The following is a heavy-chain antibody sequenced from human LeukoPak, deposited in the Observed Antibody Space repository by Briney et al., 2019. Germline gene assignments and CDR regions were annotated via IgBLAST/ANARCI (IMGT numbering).Heavy chain of an antibody. V-gene: IGHV4-39*07. D-gene: IGHD6-13*01. CDR2: IYYSGST. J-gene: IGHJ5*02. Sequence: PSETLSLTCTVSGGSISSSSYYWGWIRQPPGKGLEWIGSIYYSGSTYYNPSLKSRVTISVDRSKNQVSLKLSSVTAADTAVYSCACGASSYSSSWWFAPWGKGPLVPVSS. CDR3: ACGASSYSSSWWFAP. CDR1: GGSISSSSYY.